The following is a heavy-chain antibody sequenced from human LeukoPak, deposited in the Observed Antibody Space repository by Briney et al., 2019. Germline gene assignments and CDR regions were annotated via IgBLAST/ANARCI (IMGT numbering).Heavy chain of an antibody. D-gene: IGHD1-26*01. Sequence: SQTLSPTCTVSGGSISTGGYYWTWIRQHPEKGLEWIGYIYNSGSTNYNPSLKSRVTISVDTSKNHFSLRLTSVTAADTAMYYCARDRGEGRERPFDYWGRGTLVTVSS. CDR3: ARDRGEGRERPFDY. CDR1: GGSISTGGYY. V-gene: IGHV4-31*03. CDR2: IYNSGST. J-gene: IGHJ4*02.